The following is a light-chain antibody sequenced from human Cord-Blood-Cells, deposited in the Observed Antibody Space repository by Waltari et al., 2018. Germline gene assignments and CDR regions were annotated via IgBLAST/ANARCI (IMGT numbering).Light chain of an antibody. Sequence: DIQMPQAPSSVSASVGARVTITCRASQGISSSLAWYQQKPGKAPKLLIYAASSLQSGVPSRFSGSGSGTDFTLTISSLQPEDFATYYCQQANSFPQLTFGGGTKVEIK. CDR3: QQANSFPQLT. V-gene: IGKV1-12*01. J-gene: IGKJ4*01. CDR1: QGISSS. CDR2: AAS.